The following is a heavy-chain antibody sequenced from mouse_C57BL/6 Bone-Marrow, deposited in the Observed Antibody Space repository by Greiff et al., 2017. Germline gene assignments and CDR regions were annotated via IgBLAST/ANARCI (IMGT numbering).Heavy chain of an antibody. J-gene: IGHJ4*01. CDR1: GYAFSSSW. CDR3: ARWDSSGYYYAMDY. Sequence: VQLQQSGPELVKPGASVKISCKASGYAFSSSWMNWVKQRPGKGLEWIGRIYPGDGDTNYNGKFKGKATLTADKSSSTAYMQLSSLTSEDSAVYFSARWDSSGYYYAMDYWGQGTSVTVSS. V-gene: IGHV1-82*01. D-gene: IGHD3-2*02. CDR2: IYPGDGDT.